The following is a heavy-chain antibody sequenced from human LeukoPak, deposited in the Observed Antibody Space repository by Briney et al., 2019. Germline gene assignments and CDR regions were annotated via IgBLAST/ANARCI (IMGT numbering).Heavy chain of an antibody. Sequence: PSETLSLTCTVSGGSISSGSYYWTWIRQHPEKGLEWIGYMYYSGTTYYNPSLKSRVTMSVDTSKNQFSPKLDSATTADTAVYYCARFSNNHGVKFDYWGQGTLVTVSS. CDR2: MYYSGTT. CDR1: GGSISSGSYY. J-gene: IGHJ4*02. D-gene: IGHD1-14*01. CDR3: ARFSNNHGVKFDY. V-gene: IGHV4-31*03.